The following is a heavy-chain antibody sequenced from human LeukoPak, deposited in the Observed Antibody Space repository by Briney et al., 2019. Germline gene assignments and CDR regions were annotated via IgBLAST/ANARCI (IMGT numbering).Heavy chain of an antibody. V-gene: IGHV4-39*07. Sequence: SETLSLTCTVSGGSIGTYYWGWIRQPPGKGLEWIGSIYYSGSTYYNPSLKSRVTISVDTSKNQFSLKLSSVTAADTAVYYCARGRASIVVVVAAPIDYWGQGTLVTVSS. CDR2: IYYSGST. J-gene: IGHJ4*02. D-gene: IGHD2-15*01. CDR3: ARGRASIVVVVAAPIDY. CDR1: GGSIGTYY.